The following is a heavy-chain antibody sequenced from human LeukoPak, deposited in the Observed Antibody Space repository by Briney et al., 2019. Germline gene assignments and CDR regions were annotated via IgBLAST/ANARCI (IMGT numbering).Heavy chain of an antibody. J-gene: IGHJ6*03. V-gene: IGHV4-38-2*02. Sequence: SETLSLTCTVSGYSISSGYYWGWIRQPPGKGLEWIGSIYHSGSTYYNPSLKSRVTISVDTSKNPFSLKLSSVTAADTAVYYCARDPSIAAADYYYYYMDVWGKGTTVTVSS. D-gene: IGHD6-13*01. CDR3: ARDPSIAAADYYYYYMDV. CDR2: IYHSGST. CDR1: GYSISSGYY.